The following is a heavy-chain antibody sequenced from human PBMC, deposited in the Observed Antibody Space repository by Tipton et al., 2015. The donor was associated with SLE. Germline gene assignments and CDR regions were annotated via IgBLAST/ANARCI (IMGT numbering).Heavy chain of an antibody. Sequence: TLSLTCTVSGGSIRSHYWSWIRQPPGKGLEWIGYMYHSGSTKYNPSLKSRVTMSVDTSKNQFFMRLSSATAADTAVYYCAREVITITDSDAFDIWGQGTMVTVSS. J-gene: IGHJ3*02. CDR1: GGSIRSHY. CDR2: MYHSGST. CDR3: AREVITITDSDAFDI. D-gene: IGHD2-21*01. V-gene: IGHV4-59*11.